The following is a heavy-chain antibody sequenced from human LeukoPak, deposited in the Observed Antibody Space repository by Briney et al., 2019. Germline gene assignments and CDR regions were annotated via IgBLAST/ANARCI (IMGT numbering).Heavy chain of an antibody. CDR1: GSIFSSAW. J-gene: IGHJ4*02. Sequence: GGSLRLSCAASGSIFSSAWMSWVRQAPGKGLEYVSSISSNGVNTYYANSVKGRFTISRDNAKNTLHLQMGSLSPEDTAVYYCAKGWDSSGYYYFDYWGQGTLVTVSS. V-gene: IGHV3-64*01. CDR3: AKGWDSSGYYYFDY. CDR2: ISSNGVNT. D-gene: IGHD3-22*01.